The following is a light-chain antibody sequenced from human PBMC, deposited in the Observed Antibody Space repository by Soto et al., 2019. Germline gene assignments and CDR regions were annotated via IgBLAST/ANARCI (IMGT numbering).Light chain of an antibody. V-gene: IGLV2-14*03. J-gene: IGLJ1*01. CDR2: GVS. CDR1: SSDVGAYKY. CDR3: SSFTGTTTLDV. Sequence: QSVLTQPASVSGSLGQSITISCTGTSSDVGAYKYVSWYQQHPGKVPKLIIYGVSNRPSGVSNRFSGSKSGNTAFLTISGLQPEDEADYYCSSFTGTTTLDVFGTGTKVTVL.